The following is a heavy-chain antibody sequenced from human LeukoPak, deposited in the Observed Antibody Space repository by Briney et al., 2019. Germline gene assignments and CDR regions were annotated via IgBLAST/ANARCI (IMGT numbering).Heavy chain of an antibody. J-gene: IGHJ4*02. CDR3: VRGVTYFDY. Sequence: SETLSLTCTVSGDSISSYCWSWIRQPPGKGLEWIGYIYYSGSTNYNPSLKSRVTISVDTSKNQFSLKLSSVTAADTAVYYCVRGVTYFDYWGQGTLVTVSS. D-gene: IGHD3-10*01. V-gene: IGHV4-59*01. CDR1: GDSISSYC. CDR2: IYYSGST.